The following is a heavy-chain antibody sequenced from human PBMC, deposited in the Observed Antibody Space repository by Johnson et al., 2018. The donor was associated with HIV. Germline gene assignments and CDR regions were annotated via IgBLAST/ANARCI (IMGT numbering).Heavy chain of an antibody. CDR2: IYSVGGA. J-gene: IGHJ3*02. Sequence: VQLVESGGGVVQPGRSLRLSCAASGFTVSSNYMNWVRQAPGKGLEWVSVIYSVGGAYYADSVKGRFTISRDNSKNTLYLQMNSLRAEDTALYYCAKDVPSWQQGDAFDIWGQGTMVTVSS. CDR1: GFTVSSNY. D-gene: IGHD2-2*01. CDR3: AKDVPSWQQGDAFDI. V-gene: IGHV3-66*02.